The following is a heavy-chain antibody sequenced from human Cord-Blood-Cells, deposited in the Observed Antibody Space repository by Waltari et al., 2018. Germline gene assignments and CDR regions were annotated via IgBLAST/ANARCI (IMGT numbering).Heavy chain of an antibody. J-gene: IGHJ3*02. Sequence: QLQLQESGSGLVKPSQTLSLTCAVSGGSISSGGYSWSWIRRPPGKGLEWIGYNYHSGSTYYNPSLKSRVTISVDRSKSQFSLKLSSVTAAATAVYYCARAPYRGAFDIWGQGTMVTVSS. CDR3: ARAPYRGAFDI. V-gene: IGHV4-30-2*01. CDR1: GGSISSGGYS. CDR2: NYHSGST.